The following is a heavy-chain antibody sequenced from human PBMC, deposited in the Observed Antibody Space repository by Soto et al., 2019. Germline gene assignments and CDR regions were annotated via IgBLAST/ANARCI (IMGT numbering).Heavy chain of an antibody. V-gene: IGHV3-9*01. J-gene: IGHJ4*01. Sequence: GGSLRLSCAASGFTFDNYALHWVRQAPGKGLEWVSGISWGSASIDYAGSVKGRFTISRDNAKNSLHLQMNSLRAEDTALYYCVKDMRAAGPNEGFFDYWGNGTLVTVSS. D-gene: IGHD6-13*01. CDR1: GFTFDNYA. CDR2: ISWGSASI. CDR3: VKDMRAAGPNEGFFDY.